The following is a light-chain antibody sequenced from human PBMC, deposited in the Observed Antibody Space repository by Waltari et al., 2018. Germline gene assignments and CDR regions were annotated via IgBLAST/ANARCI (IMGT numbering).Light chain of an antibody. Sequence: GLRYVWKLNMDVSHTKGDGVPARLSGSSSGAERYLTISSLQSEDEADYYCQTWGTGTYWGFGGGTKLTVL. V-gene: IGLV4-69*01. J-gene: IGLJ3*02. CDR3: QTWGTGTYWG. CDR2: LNMDVSH.